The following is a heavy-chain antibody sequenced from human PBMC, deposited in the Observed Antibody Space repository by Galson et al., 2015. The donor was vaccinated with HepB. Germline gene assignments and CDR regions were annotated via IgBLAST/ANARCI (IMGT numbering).Heavy chain of an antibody. D-gene: IGHD6-19*01. V-gene: IGHV3-7*01. CDR3: ATMGSVAGTKAFFDS. CDR2: INQDGSER. CDR1: GFTFSTYW. Sequence: SLRLSCADSGFTFSTYWMSWVRQAPGRGLEWVANINQDGSERYYVDSVKGRLNISRDNAKNSLFLQMNSLRAEDTAVYYCATMGSVAGTKAFFDSWGQGTLVTVSS. J-gene: IGHJ4*02.